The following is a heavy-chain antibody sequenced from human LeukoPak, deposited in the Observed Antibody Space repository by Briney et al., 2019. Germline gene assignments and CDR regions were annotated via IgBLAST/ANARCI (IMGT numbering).Heavy chain of an antibody. J-gene: IGHJ5*02. CDR2: IYYRGST. CDR3: ARTYGDTYDP. CDR1: GGSISSSSSY. V-gene: IGHV4-39*01. D-gene: IGHD4-17*01. Sequence: PSETLSLTCPVSGGSISSSSSYWGWIREPPGKGLEWIGRIYYRGSTYYNPSLKSRVPISVDTSKNQFSLKLSSVAAADTAVYYCARTYGDTYDPWGQGTQVTVSS.